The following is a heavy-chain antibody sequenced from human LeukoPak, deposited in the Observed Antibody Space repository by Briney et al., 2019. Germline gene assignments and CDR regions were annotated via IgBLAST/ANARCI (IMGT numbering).Heavy chain of an antibody. CDR2: IYYSEST. CDR1: GGSISSYY. D-gene: IGHD5-18*01. CDR3: ARGHVGQLWFVPGVAFDI. Sequence: PSETLSLTCTVSGGSISSYYWSWIRQPPGKGLEWIGYIYYSESTNYNPSLKSRVTISVDTSKNQFSLKLSPVTAADTAVYYCARGHVGQLWFVPGVAFDIWGQGTMVTVSS. J-gene: IGHJ3*02. V-gene: IGHV4-59*01.